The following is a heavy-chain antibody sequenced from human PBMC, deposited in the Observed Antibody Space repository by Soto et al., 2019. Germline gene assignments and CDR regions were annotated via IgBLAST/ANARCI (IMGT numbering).Heavy chain of an antibody. CDR3: ARDYDSSGYPRYYFDY. D-gene: IGHD3-22*01. CDR2: INPNSGGT. J-gene: IGHJ4*02. CDR1: GYIFTDYY. V-gene: IGHV1-2*04. Sequence: ASVKVSCKASGYIFTDYYMHWVRQAPGQGLEWMGWINPNSGGTNYAQKFQGWVTMTRDTSISTAYMELSRLRSDDTAVYYCARDYDSSGYPRYYFDYWGQGTLVTVSS.